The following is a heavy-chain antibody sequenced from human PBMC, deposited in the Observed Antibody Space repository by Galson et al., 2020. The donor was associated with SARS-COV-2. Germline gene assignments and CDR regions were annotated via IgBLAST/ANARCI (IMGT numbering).Heavy chain of an antibody. D-gene: IGHD2-21*02. CDR1: GGSISSSSYY. J-gene: IGHJ3*02. CDR2: IYYSGST. V-gene: IGHV4-39*01. Sequence: SETLSLTCTVSGGSISSSSYYWGWIRQPPGKRLEWIGSIYYSGSTYYNPSLKSRVTISVDTSKNQFSLKLSSVTAADTAVYYCAAPGGNSVVEDDAFDIWGQGTMVTVSS. CDR3: AAPGGNSVVEDDAFDI.